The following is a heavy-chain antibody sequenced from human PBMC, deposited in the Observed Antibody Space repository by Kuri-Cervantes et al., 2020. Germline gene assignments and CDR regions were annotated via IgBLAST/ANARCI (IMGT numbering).Heavy chain of an antibody. D-gene: IGHD3-10*01. CDR3: ARARGYGSGSYSTSVPSYYYGMDV. J-gene: IGHJ6*02. V-gene: IGHV3-23*01. CDR2: ISGSGGST. Sequence: GESLKISCAASGFTFSSYAMSWVRQAPGKGLEWVSAISGSGGSTYYADSVKGRFTISRDNSKNTLYLQMNSLRAEDTAVYYCARARGYGSGSYSTSVPSYYYGMDVWGQGTTVTVSS. CDR1: GFTFSSYA.